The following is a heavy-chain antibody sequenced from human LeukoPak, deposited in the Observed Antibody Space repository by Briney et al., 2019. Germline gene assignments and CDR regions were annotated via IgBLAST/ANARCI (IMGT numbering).Heavy chain of an antibody. Sequence: GASVKVSCKASGYTFTGYYMHWVRQAPGQGLEWMGWISPNSGGTNYAQQFQGRVTMTRDTSISTAYMELSRLRSDDTAVYYCARGGYSGYPDYWGQGTLVTVSS. CDR2: ISPNSGGT. CDR3: ARGGYSGYPDY. D-gene: IGHD5-12*01. CDR1: GYTFTGYY. J-gene: IGHJ4*02. V-gene: IGHV1-2*02.